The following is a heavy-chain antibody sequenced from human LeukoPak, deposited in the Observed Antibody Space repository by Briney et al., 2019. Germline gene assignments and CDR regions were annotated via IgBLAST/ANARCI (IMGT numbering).Heavy chain of an antibody. CDR1: YYTFTNYG. J-gene: IGHJ4*02. CDR3: ARANGGGAYYPFDH. Sequence: ASVKVSCKASYYTFTNYGITWVRQAPGQGLEWMGWISAYNGNTFYAQTFQGRVTVARDTSTTTAYMELNRLTSDDTAVYYCARANGGGAYYPFDHWGQGTLVAVSS. V-gene: IGHV1-18*01. D-gene: IGHD2-21*02. CDR2: ISAYNGNT.